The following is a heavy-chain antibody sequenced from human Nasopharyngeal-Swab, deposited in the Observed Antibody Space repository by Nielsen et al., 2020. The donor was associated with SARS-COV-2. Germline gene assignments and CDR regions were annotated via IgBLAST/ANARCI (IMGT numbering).Heavy chain of an antibody. V-gene: IGHV1-24*01. CDR2: FDPEDGET. CDR3: ARASTTLDWLSTLDVWDV. J-gene: IGHJ6*02. D-gene: IGHD3-9*01. Sequence: ASVKVSCKVSGYTLTELSMHWVRQAPGKGLEWMGGFDPEDGETIYAQKFQGRVTMTRDTSTSTVYMELSSLRSEDTAVYYCARASTTLDWLSTLDVWDVWGQGTTVTVSS. CDR1: GYTLTELS.